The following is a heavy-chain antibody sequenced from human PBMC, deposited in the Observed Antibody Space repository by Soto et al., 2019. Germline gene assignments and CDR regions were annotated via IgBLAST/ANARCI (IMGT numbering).Heavy chain of an antibody. D-gene: IGHD2-15*01. V-gene: IGHV3-23*01. CDR1: GFTFSNYA. Sequence: EVQLLESGGGLVQPGGSLRLSCAASGFTFSNYAMSWVRQAPGKGLEWVSAISGSGGSTYYADSVKGRFTISRDNSTNSMFLQMNSLGAEDTAVYYCAKDRYCSGGSCYSEWAFDIWGQGTMVTVSS. CDR3: AKDRYCSGGSCYSEWAFDI. CDR2: ISGSGGST. J-gene: IGHJ3*02.